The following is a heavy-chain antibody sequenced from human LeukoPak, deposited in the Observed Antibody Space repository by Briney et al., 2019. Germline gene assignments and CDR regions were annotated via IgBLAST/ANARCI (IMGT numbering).Heavy chain of an antibody. CDR1: GYTFTGYY. V-gene: IGHV1-2*02. CDR2: INPNSGGT. J-gene: IGHJ6*03. Sequence: GASVKVSCKASGYTFTGYYMHWVRQAPGQGLEWMGWINPNSGGTNYAQKFQGRVTMTRDTSISTAYMELSRLRSDDTAVYYCARGGPPGSGKARDYYYYMDVWGKGTTVTVSS. CDR3: ARGGPPGSGKARDYYYYMDV. D-gene: IGHD3-10*01.